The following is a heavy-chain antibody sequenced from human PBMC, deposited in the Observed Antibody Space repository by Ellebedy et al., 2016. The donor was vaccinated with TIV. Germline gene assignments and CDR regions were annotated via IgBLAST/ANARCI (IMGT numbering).Heavy chain of an antibody. CDR2: INPYSGGT. Sequence: ASVKVSCKASGYTFTGYYIHWVRQAPGQGLEWMGWINPYSGGTNYAQKFQGRVTMTRDTSISTAYMELSRLRSDDTAVYYCARGGEYYGSSPDYWGQGTLVTVSS. D-gene: IGHD3-10*01. CDR3: ARGGEYYGSSPDY. V-gene: IGHV1-2*02. CDR1: GYTFTGYY. J-gene: IGHJ4*02.